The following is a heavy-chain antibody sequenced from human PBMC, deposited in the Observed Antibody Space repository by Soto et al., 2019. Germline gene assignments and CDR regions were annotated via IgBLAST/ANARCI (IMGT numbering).Heavy chain of an antibody. J-gene: IGHJ4*02. V-gene: IGHV3-7*05. CDR3: ARESASPPFATVTTWEDY. D-gene: IGHD4-4*01. CDR2: IKQDGSEK. CDR1: GFTFSSYW. Sequence: GGSLRLSCAASGFTFSSYWMSWVRQAPGKGLEWVANIKQDGSEKYYVDSVKGRFTISRDNAKNSLYLQMNSLRAEDTAVYYCARESASPPFATVTTWEDYWGQGTLVTVSS.